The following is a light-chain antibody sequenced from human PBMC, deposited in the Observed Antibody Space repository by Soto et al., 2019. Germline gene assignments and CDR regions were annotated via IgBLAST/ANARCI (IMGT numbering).Light chain of an antibody. J-gene: IGKJ1*01. CDR1: QSVSSSY. CDR3: QQYGSSPLT. V-gene: IGKV3-20*01. CDR2: GGS. Sequence: EIVLTQSPGTLSLSPGERATLSCRASQSVSSSYLAWYQQKPGQAPRLLIYGGSSRATGIRDRFSGSGSGTDFTLIISRVEPEDIAVYFCQQYGSSPLTFCQGTKVEIK.